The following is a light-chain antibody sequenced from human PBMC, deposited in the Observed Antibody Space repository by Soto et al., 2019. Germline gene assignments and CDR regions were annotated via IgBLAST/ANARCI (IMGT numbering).Light chain of an antibody. J-gene: IGLJ2*01. CDR1: SSDVGGYNY. Sequence: QSALTQPPSASGSPGQSVTISCTGTSSDVGGYNYVSWYQQHPGKAPKLMIYEVSKRPSGVPDRFSGSKSGNTASLTVSGLQAEDGADYYCSSYAGSNRVVFGGGTKVTVL. CDR2: EVS. CDR3: SSYAGSNRVV. V-gene: IGLV2-8*01.